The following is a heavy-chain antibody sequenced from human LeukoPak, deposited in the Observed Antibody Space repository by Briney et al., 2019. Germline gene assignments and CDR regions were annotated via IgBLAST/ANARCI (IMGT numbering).Heavy chain of an antibody. V-gene: IGHV3-48*03. D-gene: IGHD3-22*01. CDR2: ISGSGDIT. Sequence: PGGSLRLSCAASGFTFSNYEMIWVRQAPGKGLEWISYISGSGDITEYADSVRGRFTISRDNAKNSLYLQMNSLRAEDTAVYYCARDGHYYDSSGYPGDYYYYGMDVWGQGTTVTVSS. CDR1: GFTFSNYE. CDR3: ARDGHYYDSSGYPGDYYYYGMDV. J-gene: IGHJ6*02.